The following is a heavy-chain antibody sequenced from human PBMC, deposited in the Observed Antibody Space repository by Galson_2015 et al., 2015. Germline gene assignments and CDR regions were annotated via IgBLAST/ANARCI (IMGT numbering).Heavy chain of an antibody. CDR1: GFTFSGYA. CDR3: AKDLLGSTGSPPHHYYYYGMDV. CDR2: ISSDGSKK. Sequence: SLRLSCAASGFTFSGYAMYWVRQPPGKGLEWVAVISSDGSKKYYVVSVKGRFTISRDNSKNTVYLQMNTLRVEDTAVYYCAKDLLGSTGSPPHHYYYYGMDVWGQGATVTVSS. V-gene: IGHV3-30*18. D-gene: IGHD6-19*01. J-gene: IGHJ6*02.